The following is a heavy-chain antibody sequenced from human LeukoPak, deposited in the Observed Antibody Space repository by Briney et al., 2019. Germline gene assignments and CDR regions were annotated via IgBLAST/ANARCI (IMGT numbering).Heavy chain of an antibody. CDR3: ARGQTLPGAKYYFDR. J-gene: IGHJ4*02. CDR1: GFTFNSYA. CDR2: IGDSGGNT. D-gene: IGHD4/OR15-4a*01. Sequence: GGSLRLSCAASGFTFNSYAMSWVRQAPGKGLEWVSTIGDSGGNTFYADSVKGRFTISRDNSKNTLFLQMNSLKTEDTAVYYCARGQTLPGAKYYFDRWGQGTLVTVSS. V-gene: IGHV3-23*01.